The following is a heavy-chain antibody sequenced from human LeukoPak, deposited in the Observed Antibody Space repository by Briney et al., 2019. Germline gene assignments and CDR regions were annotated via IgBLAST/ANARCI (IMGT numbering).Heavy chain of an antibody. CDR3: AKDRNSAWPPSFAD. D-gene: IGHD6-19*01. J-gene: IGHJ4*02. Sequence: PGRSLRLSCAASGFTFDDYAMHWVRQAPGKGLEWVSGISWNSGSIGYANSVKGRFTISRDNAKNSLYLQTNTLRAEATALYYCAKDRNSAWPPSFADWGQGTLVTVSS. CDR2: ISWNSGSI. CDR1: GFTFDDYA. V-gene: IGHV3-9*01.